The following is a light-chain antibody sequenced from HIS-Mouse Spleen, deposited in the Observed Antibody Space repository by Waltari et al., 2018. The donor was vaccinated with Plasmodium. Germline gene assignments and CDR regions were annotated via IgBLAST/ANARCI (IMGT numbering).Light chain of an antibody. J-gene: IGLJ3*02. CDR1: ALPKKY. Sequence: SYELTQPPSVSVSPGQTARITCSGDALPKKYAYWYQQKSGQAPVLVIYEDSKRPSGIPEVFSGASSGTMASLTISGAQGEDEADYYCYSTDSSGNHRVFGGGTKLTVL. CDR2: EDS. CDR3: YSTDSSGNHRV. V-gene: IGLV3-10*01.